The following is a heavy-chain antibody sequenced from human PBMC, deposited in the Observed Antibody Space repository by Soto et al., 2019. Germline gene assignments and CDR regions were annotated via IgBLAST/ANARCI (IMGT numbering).Heavy chain of an antibody. D-gene: IGHD6-13*01. CDR2: IWYDGSSQ. J-gene: IGHJ4*02. Sequence: QVQLVESGGGVVQPGGSLRVSCAASGFNFSNHGMHWVRQAPGKGLEWVAVIWYDGSSQYDADSVKGRFTISRDNRENTLYLQMNSLRSDDTAIYYCVRDLGQQADAFEFWGQGTVVTVSS. CDR1: GFNFSNHG. CDR3: VRDLGQQADAFEF. V-gene: IGHV3-33*01.